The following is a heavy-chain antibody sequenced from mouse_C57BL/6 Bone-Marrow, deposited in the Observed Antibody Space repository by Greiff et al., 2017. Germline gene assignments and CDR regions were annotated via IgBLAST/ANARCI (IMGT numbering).Heavy chain of an antibody. J-gene: IGHJ1*03. D-gene: IGHD2-4*01. CDR2: ISSGGDYI. V-gene: IGHV5-9-1*02. CDR1: GFTFSSYA. CDR3: TRRPASTMITTGYFDV. Sequence: EVNLVESGEGLVKPGGSLKLSCAASGFTFSSYAMSWVRQTPEKRLEWVAYISSGGDYIYYADTVKGRFTISRDNARNTLYLQMSSLKSEDTAMYYCTRRPASTMITTGYFDVWGTGTTVTVSS.